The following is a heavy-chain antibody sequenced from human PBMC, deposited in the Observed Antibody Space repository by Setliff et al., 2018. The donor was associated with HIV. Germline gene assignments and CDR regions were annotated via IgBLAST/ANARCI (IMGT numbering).Heavy chain of an antibody. V-gene: IGHV4-30-4*08. Sequence: PSETLSLTCTVSGASMGSGDYYWSWIRQPPGKGLEWIGCIYYSGNSYYNPSLKSRVTLSVDTSKNQFSLKVNSVTAADTAVYYCAREVNIPVRGITDDAFDIWGQGTMVPVSS. D-gene: IGHD3-10*01. CDR3: AREVNIPVRGITDDAFDI. J-gene: IGHJ3*02. CDR1: GASMGSGDYY. CDR2: IYYSGNS.